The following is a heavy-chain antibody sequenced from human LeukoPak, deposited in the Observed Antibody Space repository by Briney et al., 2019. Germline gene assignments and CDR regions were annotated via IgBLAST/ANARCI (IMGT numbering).Heavy chain of an antibody. CDR2: IYYSGST. CDR1: GGSISSSSYY. Sequence: SETLSLTCTVSGGSISSSSYYWGWIRQPPGKGLEWIGSIYYSGSTYYNPSLKSRVTISVYTSKNQFSLKLSSVTAPNTAVYYCARHAPPNSGAPFDPRRQPTLLTVSP. V-gene: IGHV4-39*01. J-gene: IGHJ5*02. CDR3: ARHAPPNSGAPFDP. D-gene: IGHD4-23*01.